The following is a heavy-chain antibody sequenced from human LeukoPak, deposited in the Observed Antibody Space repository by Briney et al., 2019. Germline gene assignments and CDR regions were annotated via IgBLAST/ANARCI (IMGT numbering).Heavy chain of an antibody. CDR2: IYYSGST. J-gene: IGHJ4*02. D-gene: IGHD3-9*01. CDR1: GGSISSSSYY. CDR3: ARDGARYFDWLTRRSPFDY. Sequence: SETLSLTCTVSGGSISSSSYYWGWIRQPPGKGLEWIGSIYYSGSTYYNPSLKSRVTISVDTSKNQFSLKLSSVTAADTAVYYCARDGARYFDWLTRRSPFDYWGQGTLVTVSS. V-gene: IGHV4-39*07.